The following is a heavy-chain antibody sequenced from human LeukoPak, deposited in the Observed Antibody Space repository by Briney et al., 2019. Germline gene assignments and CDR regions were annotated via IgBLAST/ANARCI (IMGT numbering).Heavy chain of an antibody. V-gene: IGHV3-30-3*01. CDR3: ARDSAGAINY. D-gene: IGHD1-26*01. CDR1: GFTFSSFA. Sequence: GRSLRLSCAASGFTFSSFAMHWVRQAPGKGLEWVTVVSFDGSNNYYADSVKGRFTISRDNAKNSLYLQMNSLRAEDTAVYYCARDSAGAINYWGQGTLVTVSS. CDR2: VSFDGSNN. J-gene: IGHJ4*02.